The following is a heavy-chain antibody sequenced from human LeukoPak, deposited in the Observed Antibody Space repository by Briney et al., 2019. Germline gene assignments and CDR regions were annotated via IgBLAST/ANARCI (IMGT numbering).Heavy chain of an antibody. V-gene: IGHV3-7*05. Sequence: PGGSLRLSCAASGFTFSSYWMSWVRQAPGKGLEWVANIKQDGSEKNYVDSVKGRFTIFRGSAKNSLYLQMNSLRAEDTAVYYCARESRKIDYWGQGALVTVSS. CDR1: GFTFSSYW. D-gene: IGHD1-14*01. CDR2: IKQDGSEK. J-gene: IGHJ4*02. CDR3: ARESRKIDY.